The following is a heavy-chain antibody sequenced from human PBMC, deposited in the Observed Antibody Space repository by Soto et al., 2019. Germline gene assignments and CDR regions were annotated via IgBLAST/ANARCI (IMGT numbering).Heavy chain of an antibody. CDR2: ISPDGRNT. Sequence: EVQLVESGGGSVQPGGSLRLSCAASGFSFSGDWMHWVRQTPGKGLVWVSRISPDGRNTDYADSLKGRLTISRDNGNKTLYLQMNNMRVEDTAVYYCARSHIGSSGWFVHWGQGTLVTLSP. D-gene: IGHD1-26*01. J-gene: IGHJ5*02. CDR3: ARSHIGSSGWFVH. V-gene: IGHV3-74*01. CDR1: GFSFSGDW.